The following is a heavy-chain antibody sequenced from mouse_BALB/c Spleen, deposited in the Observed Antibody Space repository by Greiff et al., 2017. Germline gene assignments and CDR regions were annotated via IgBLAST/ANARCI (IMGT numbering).Heavy chain of an antibody. CDR2: ISYSGST. CDR3: ARTESGDYGSSGEVDY. J-gene: IGHJ4*01. CDR1: GDSITSGY. Sequence: EVQLQQSGPSLVKPSQTLSLTCSVTGDSITSGYWNWIRKFPGNKLEYMGYISYSGSTYYDPSLKSRISITRDTSKNQYYLQLNSVTTEDTATYYCARTESGDYGSSGEVDYWGQGTSVTVSS. D-gene: IGHD1-1*01. V-gene: IGHV3-8*02.